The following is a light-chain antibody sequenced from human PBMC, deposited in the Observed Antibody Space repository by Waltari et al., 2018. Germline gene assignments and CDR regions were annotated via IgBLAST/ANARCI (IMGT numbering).Light chain of an antibody. V-gene: IGLV2-11*01. CDR3: CSYESIYSMV. CDR1: SRNVGGYDF. J-gene: IGLJ2*01. CDR2: DVN. Sequence: QSALTQPRSVSGSPGQSVTIACTGTSRNVGGYDFVYWYQQNPGKAPKLMIYDVNILPSVVPDRFSGTQSGNTASLTIFGLHSEDEADYYCCSYESIYSMVFGGGTRLTVL.